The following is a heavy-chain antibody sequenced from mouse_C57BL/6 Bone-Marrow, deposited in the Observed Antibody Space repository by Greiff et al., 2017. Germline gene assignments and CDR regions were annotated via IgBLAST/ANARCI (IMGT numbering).Heavy chain of an antibody. CDR1: GYTFTSYC. Sequence: QVQLQQSGAGLVKPGASVTLSCKASGYTFTSYCMHWVKQRPGQGLEWIGMIRPDSGSTNYNEKVKSKATLTVDKSSSTSYMQLSRLTAEDSAVYYCARVCRLAYGGQGTLVTVTA. J-gene: IGHJ3*01. CDR3: ARVCRLAY. V-gene: IGHV1-64*01. CDR2: IRPDSGST.